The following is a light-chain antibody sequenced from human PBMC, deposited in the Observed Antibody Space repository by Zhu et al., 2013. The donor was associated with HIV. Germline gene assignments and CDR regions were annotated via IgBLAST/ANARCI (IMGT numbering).Light chain of an antibody. J-gene: IGKJ2*01. CDR3: QQYGDSPRT. CDR2: GAS. Sequence: EIVLTQSPGTLSLSPGERATLSCRATQSIRSNNLAWYQQKPGQAPRLLIYGASSRPTGIPDRFSGSGSGTDFTLTISRLEPEDFAVYYCQQYGDSPRTFGQGTKLEIK. CDR1: QSIRSNN. V-gene: IGKV3-20*01.